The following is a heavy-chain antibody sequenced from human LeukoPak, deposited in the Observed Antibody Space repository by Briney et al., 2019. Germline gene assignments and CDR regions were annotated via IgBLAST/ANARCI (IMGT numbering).Heavy chain of an antibody. J-gene: IGHJ6*02. V-gene: IGHV1-8*01. CDR2: MHPNSGNT. CDR3: ARGGRGRYYYGMDV. Sequence: ASVKVSCKASGYTFTNYDINWVGQATGQGLEWMGWMHPNSGNTGYAQKFQGRVTMTRNTSISTAYMELSSLRSEDTAVYYCARGGRGRYYYGMDVWGQGTTVTVSS. CDR1: GYTFTNYD.